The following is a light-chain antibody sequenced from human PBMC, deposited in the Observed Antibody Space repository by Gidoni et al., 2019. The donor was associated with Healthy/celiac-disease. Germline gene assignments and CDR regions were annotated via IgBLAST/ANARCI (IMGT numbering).Light chain of an antibody. Sequence: QSALTQPRPVSASPGQSVTISCTGTSSDVGGYNYVSWYQQHPGKAAKLMIYDVSKRPSGVPDRFSGSKSGNTASLTISGLQAEDEADYYCCSYAGSYTWVFGGGTKLTVL. CDR1: SSDVGGYNY. CDR3: CSYAGSYTWV. V-gene: IGLV2-11*01. J-gene: IGLJ3*02. CDR2: DVS.